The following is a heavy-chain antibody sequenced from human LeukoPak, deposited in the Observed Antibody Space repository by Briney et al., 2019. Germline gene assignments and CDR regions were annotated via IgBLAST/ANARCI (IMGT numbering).Heavy chain of an antibody. CDR2: ISGSGGST. V-gene: IGHV3-23*01. Sequence: GGSLRLSCAASGFTFSSYSMIWVRQAPGKGLEWVSAISGSGGSTYYADSVKGRFTISRDNSKNTLYLQMNSLRAEDTAVYYCANPTLAYCSSTSCRTDYWGQGTLVTVSS. CDR1: GFTFSSYS. J-gene: IGHJ4*02. CDR3: ANPTLAYCSSTSCRTDY. D-gene: IGHD2-2*01.